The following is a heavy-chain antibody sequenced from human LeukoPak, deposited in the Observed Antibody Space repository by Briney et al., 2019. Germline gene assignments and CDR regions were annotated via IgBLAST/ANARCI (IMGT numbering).Heavy chain of an antibody. Sequence: GGSLRLSWAASGFTFSSYGMNWVGQAPGKGLEWVSSFSSKSGSIYYADSVKGRFTISRDNAKNSLFLQMNGLRAEDTAVYYCSRGSKCDYWGQGTLVTVSS. J-gene: IGHJ4*02. D-gene: IGHD4-11*01. CDR1: GFTFSSYG. CDR2: FSSKSGSI. V-gene: IGHV3-21*01. CDR3: SRGSKCDY.